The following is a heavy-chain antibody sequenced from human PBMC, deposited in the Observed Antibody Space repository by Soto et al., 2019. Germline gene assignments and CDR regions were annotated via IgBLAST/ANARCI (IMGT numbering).Heavy chain of an antibody. CDR1: GFSFSSYE. CDR2: ISTSVATM. Sequence: EVQVVESGGGFVQTGGSLRLSCAASGFSFSSYEMNWVRQAPGKGLEWVSYISTSVATMSYADSVKGRFTISRDNAKKSLYLQLISLRVEDTGVYYCARARRNFDFWSEPHLGDGMDVWRQGTAFTVSS. D-gene: IGHD3-3*01. V-gene: IGHV3-48*03. CDR3: ARARRNFDFWSEPHLGDGMDV. J-gene: IGHJ6*02.